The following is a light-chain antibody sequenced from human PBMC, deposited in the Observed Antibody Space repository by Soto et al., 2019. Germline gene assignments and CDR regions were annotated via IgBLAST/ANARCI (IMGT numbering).Light chain of an antibody. Sequence: DIQLTQSPSFLSASVGDRVTITCRASQGISSYLAWYQQKPGKAPNLLIYAASTLQSGVPSKFSGSGSGTEFTPPISSLQHEDFATYYCQQHNSYPFTFGQGTRLEIK. CDR1: QGISSY. CDR2: AAS. V-gene: IGKV1-9*01. CDR3: QQHNSYPFT. J-gene: IGKJ5*01.